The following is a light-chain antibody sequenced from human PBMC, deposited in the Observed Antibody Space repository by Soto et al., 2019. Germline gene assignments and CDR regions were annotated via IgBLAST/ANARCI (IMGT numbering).Light chain of an antibody. CDR3: QQTYIIPLT. CDR2: YAS. CDR1: QSISSW. Sequence: DIQMTQSPSTLSASLGDRVTITCRAGQSISSWLSCYQQKPGKAPKLLIYYASSLESGVPSRFSGSGAGTEFTLTTSSLQPDDFATYFCQQTYIIPLTSGQRTRLET. V-gene: IGKV1-5*01. J-gene: IGKJ5*01.